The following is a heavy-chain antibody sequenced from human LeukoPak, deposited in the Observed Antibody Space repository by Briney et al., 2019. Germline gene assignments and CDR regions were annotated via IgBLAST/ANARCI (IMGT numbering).Heavy chain of an antibody. CDR2: ISGSGVST. CDR1: GFTFASYD. Sequence: GGSLRLSCAASGFTFASYDMTWVRQAPGKGREWVSDISGSGVSTYYADSVKGPFTISRDNSKNTLYLQMNSLRAEDTAVYYCAKDDGNPYGSGSYFDYWGQGTLVTVSS. J-gene: IGHJ4*02. V-gene: IGHV3-23*01. D-gene: IGHD3-10*01. CDR3: AKDDGNPYGSGSYFDY.